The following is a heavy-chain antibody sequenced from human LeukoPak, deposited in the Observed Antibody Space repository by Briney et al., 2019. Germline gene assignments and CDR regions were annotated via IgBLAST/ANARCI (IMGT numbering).Heavy chain of an antibody. CDR2: IKQDGSDK. Sequence: PGGSLRLSCAASGFSFNKYWMSWVRQAPGKGLEWVANIKQDGSDKYYVDSVEGRFTISRDNAKNSLYLQMNSLRAEDTAVYYCARVVIVRGWFDPWGQGTLVTVSS. V-gene: IGHV3-7*01. CDR1: GFSFNKYW. J-gene: IGHJ5*02. D-gene: IGHD2/OR15-2a*01. CDR3: ARVVIVRGWFDP.